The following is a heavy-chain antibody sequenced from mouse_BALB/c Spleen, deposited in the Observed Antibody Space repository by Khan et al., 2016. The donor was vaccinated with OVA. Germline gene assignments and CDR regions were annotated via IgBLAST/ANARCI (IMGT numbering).Heavy chain of an antibody. J-gene: IGHJ2*01. Sequence: VQLQESGAELAKPGASVKMSCKASGYTFTTYWMHWVKQRPGQGLEWIGYINPTSGYTDYNDKFKERSTLSADKSSSTAYMQLNSLTSEDSAVYYCTRDRIDYWGQGTTVTVSS. V-gene: IGHV1-7*01. CDR2: INPTSGYT. CDR1: GYTFTTYW. CDR3: TRDRIDY.